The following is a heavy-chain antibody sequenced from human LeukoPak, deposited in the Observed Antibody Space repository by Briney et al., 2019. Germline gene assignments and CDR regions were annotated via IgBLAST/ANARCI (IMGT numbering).Heavy chain of an antibody. CDR1: EINVTTNY. J-gene: IGHJ4*01. V-gene: IGHV3-66*02. CDR3: VSSTGQQFIPYDY. CDR2: IYGDNAA. Sequence: GGSLSLSCAASEINVTTNYMTWIRQAPGKGLEWVSLIYGDNAAYYAESVRGRFIISRDSLKNTLFLQMNSLRTEDTAVYYCVSSTGQQFIPYDYWGHGTHVTVSS. D-gene: IGHD6-13*01.